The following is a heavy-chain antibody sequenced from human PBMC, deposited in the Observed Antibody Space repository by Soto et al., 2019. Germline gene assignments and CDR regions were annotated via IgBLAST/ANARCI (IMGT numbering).Heavy chain of an antibody. V-gene: IGHV4-31*03. CDR2: IYHRGTT. Sequence: SETLSLTCTVSGGSISTGGQYWNWLRQYPGKGLDWIGYIYHRGTTSYSPSLKSRVTISIDTSKNQFSLKLTSVTASDTAMYYCARDSTGIVGAKSWLDPWGQGTLVTVSS. CDR1: GGSISTGGQY. J-gene: IGHJ5*02. CDR3: ARDSTGIVGAKSWLDP. D-gene: IGHD1-26*01.